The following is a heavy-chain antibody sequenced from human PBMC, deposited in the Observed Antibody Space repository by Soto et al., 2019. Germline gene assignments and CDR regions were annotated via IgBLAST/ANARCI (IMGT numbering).Heavy chain of an antibody. Sequence: PSETLSLTCTFSGGRISSSSYYWGWIRQPPGKGLEWIGSIYYSGSTYYNPSLKSRVTISVDTSKNQFSLKLSSVTAADTAVYYCATLDSSSWYTFITDYYYGMDVWGQGTTVTVSS. V-gene: IGHV4-39*01. CDR1: GGRISSSSYY. D-gene: IGHD6-13*01. J-gene: IGHJ6*02. CDR2: IYYSGST. CDR3: ATLDSSSWYTFITDYYYGMDV.